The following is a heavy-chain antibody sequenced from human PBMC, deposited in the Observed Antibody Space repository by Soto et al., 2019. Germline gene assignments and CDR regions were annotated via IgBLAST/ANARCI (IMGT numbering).Heavy chain of an antibody. CDR2: INTYNGNT. V-gene: IGHV1-18*01. CDR1: GYTFTRYG. CDR3: AMVDVYVTPSPQDV. J-gene: IGHJ6*02. Sequence: QVQLVQSGAEVKNPGASVKVSCKASGYTFTRYGIGWARQAPGQGLEWMGWINTYNGNTNYAQNVQGRVTLTTDTSTRTAYMALRSLRSNDTAIYYCAMVDVYVTPSPQDVWGQGTTVIVSS. D-gene: IGHD3-16*01.